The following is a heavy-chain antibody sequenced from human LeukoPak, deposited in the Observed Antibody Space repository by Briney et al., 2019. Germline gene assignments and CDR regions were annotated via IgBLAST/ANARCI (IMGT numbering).Heavy chain of an antibody. J-gene: IGHJ4*02. D-gene: IGHD1-26*01. Sequence: GGSLRLSCAASGFTVSSNYMSWVRQAPGKGLEWVSVIYSGGSTYYADSVKGRFTISRDNSKNTLYLQMNSLRAEDTAVYYCAREYKLRPFDYWGQGTLVTVSS. CDR3: AREYKLRPFDY. V-gene: IGHV3-66*01. CDR2: IYSGGST. CDR1: GFTVSSNY.